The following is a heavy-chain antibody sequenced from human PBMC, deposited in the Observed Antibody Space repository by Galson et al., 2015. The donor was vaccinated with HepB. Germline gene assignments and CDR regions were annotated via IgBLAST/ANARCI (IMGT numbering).Heavy chain of an antibody. CDR3: ARHGGGPFWYFYGMDV. CDR1: GYSFTNYW. Sequence: QSGAEVKKPGESLKISCKGSGYSFTNYWIAWVRQMPGKGLEWMGIIDPGDSDTTYSPSFEGQVTISADKSISTAYLQWSSLKASDTAMYYCARHGGGPFWYFYGMDVWGQGTTVTVPS. D-gene: IGHD3-3*01. V-gene: IGHV5-51*01. CDR2: IDPGDSDT. J-gene: IGHJ6*02.